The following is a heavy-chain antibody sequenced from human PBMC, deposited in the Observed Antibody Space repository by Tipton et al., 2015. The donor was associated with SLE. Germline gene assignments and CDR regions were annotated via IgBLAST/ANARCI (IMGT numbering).Heavy chain of an antibody. V-gene: IGHV4-38-2*02. CDR2: IYHSGNA. Sequence: LRLSCSVSGDSISRGNYWGWIRQAPGKGLEWIGTIYHSGNAYYAPSLKSRVSISVDTSKNQFSLTLTSVKAADTAVYFCARAAGPPSTWGQGTLVTVSS. J-gene: IGHJ4*02. D-gene: IGHD2/OR15-2a*01. CDR1: GDSISRGNY. CDR3: ARAAGPPST.